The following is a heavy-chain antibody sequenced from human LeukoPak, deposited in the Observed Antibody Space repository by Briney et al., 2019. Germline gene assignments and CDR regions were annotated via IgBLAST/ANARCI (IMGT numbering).Heavy chain of an antibody. V-gene: IGHV4-59*11. CDR2: IYYSGST. Sequence: SETLSLTCTVSGGSISSHYWSWIRQPPGKGLEWIGYIYYSGSTNYNPSLKSRVTISVDTSKNQFSLKLSSVTAADTAVYYCARTMEVMETGGYYFDYWGQGTLVTVSS. D-gene: IGHD3-16*01. CDR1: GGSISSHY. J-gene: IGHJ4*02. CDR3: ARTMEVMETGGYYFDY.